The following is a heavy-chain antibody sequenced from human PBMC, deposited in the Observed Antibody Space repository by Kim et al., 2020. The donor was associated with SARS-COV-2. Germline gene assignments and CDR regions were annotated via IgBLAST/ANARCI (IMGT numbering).Heavy chain of an antibody. CDR1: GFTFSSYS. CDR3: ARTLVAGGPPHDY. D-gene: IGHD6-19*01. V-gene: IGHV3-21*01. CDR2: ISSSSSYI. J-gene: IGHJ4*02. Sequence: GGSLRLSCAASGFTFSSYSMNWVRQAPGKGLEWVSSISSSSSYIYYADSVKGRFTISRDNAKNSLYLQMNSLRAEDTAVYYCARTLVAGGPPHDYWGQGTLVTVSS.